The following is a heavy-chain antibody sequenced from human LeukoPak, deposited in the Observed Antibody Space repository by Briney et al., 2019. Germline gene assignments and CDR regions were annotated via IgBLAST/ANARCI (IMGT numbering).Heavy chain of an antibody. D-gene: IGHD3-10*01. Sequence: ASVKVSCKASGYTFTSYGISWVRQAPGQGLEWMGWISAYNGNTNYAQKLQGRVTMTTDTSTSTAYMELRGLRSDDTAVYYCARVPRGVWFGESSLHNWFDPWGQGTLVTVSS. V-gene: IGHV1-18*01. CDR3: ARVPRGVWFGESSLHNWFDP. CDR2: ISAYNGNT. J-gene: IGHJ5*02. CDR1: GYTFTSYG.